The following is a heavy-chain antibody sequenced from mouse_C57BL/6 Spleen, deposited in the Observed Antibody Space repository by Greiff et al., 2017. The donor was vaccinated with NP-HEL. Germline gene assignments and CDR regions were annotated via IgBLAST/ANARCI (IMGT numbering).Heavy chain of an antibody. J-gene: IGHJ3*01. V-gene: IGHV14-4*01. CDR1: GFNIKDDY. CDR3: TLYYGFAY. D-gene: IGHD1-1*01. CDR2: IDPENGDT. Sequence: VQLQQSGAELVRPGASVKLSCTASGFNIKDDYMHWVKQRPEQGLEWIGWIDPENGDTEYASKFQGKATITADTSSNTAYLQLSSLTSEDTAVYYCTLYYGFAYWGQGTLVTVSA.